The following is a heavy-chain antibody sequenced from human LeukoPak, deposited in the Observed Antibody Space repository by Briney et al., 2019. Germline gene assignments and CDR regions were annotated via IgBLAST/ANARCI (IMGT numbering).Heavy chain of an antibody. V-gene: IGHV1-46*01. CDR1: GYTFASYY. CDR3: AREEIQPCFDY. CDR2: INPSGGST. D-gene: IGHD5-18*01. Sequence: ASVKVSCKASGYTFASYYMHWVRQAPGQGLEWMGIINPSGGSTSYAQKFQGRVTMTRDTSTSTVYMELSSLRSEDTAVYYCAREEIQPCFDYWGQGTLVTVSS. J-gene: IGHJ4*02.